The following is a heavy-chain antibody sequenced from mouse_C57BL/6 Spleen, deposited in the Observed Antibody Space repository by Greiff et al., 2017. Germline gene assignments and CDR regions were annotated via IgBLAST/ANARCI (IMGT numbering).Heavy chain of an antibody. D-gene: IGHD2-14*01. V-gene: IGHV5-17*01. Sequence: EVQLVESGGGLVKPGGSLKLSCAASGFTFSDYGMHWVRQAPETGLEWVAYISSGSSTIYYADTVKGRFTLSRDNAKNTLFLQMTSLRSEDTAMYYCARPRYEGYFDVWGTGTTVTVSS. CDR3: ARPRYEGYFDV. J-gene: IGHJ1*03. CDR1: GFTFSDYG. CDR2: ISSGSSTI.